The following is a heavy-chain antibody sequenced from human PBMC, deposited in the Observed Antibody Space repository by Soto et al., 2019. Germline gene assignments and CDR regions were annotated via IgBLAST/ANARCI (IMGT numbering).Heavy chain of an antibody. CDR3: ARVRLDYDILTGYYSPGWFDP. D-gene: IGHD3-9*01. J-gene: IGHJ5*02. V-gene: IGHV4-30-2*01. Sequence: PSETLSLTCAVSGGSISSGGYSWSWIRQPPGKGLEWIGYIYHSGSTYYNPSLKSRVTISVDRSKNQFSLKLSSVTAADTAVYYCARVRLDYDILTGYYSPGWFDPWGQGTLVTVSS. CDR1: GGSISSGGYS. CDR2: IYHSGST.